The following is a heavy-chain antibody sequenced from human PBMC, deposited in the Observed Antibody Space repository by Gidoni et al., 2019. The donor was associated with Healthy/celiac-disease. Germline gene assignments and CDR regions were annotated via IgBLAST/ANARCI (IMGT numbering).Heavy chain of an antibody. V-gene: IGHV3-30-3*01. J-gene: IGHJ4*02. CDR3: ARDRYSGYDFRRGWYFDY. CDR2: MSYDGSNK. D-gene: IGHD5-12*01. Sequence: QVQLVESGGGVVKPGRSLRRSCAAYGCTFSSYAMHWVLQATGKGLEWVAVMSYDGSNKYYADSVKGRFTISRDNSKNTLYLQMNSLRAEDTAVYYCARDRYSGYDFRRGWYFDYWGQGTLVTVSS. CDR1: GCTFSSYA.